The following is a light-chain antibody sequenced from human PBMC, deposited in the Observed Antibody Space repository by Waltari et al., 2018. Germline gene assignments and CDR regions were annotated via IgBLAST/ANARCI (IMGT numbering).Light chain of an antibody. Sequence: QSALTQPPSVSGSPGQSLTISCTGTSSDVGFYNYVSWYQQHPGKAPNLILYDVFERPSGVSNRFAGSKSGNTASLTISGLQAEDEADYYCNSYAGSSSWVFGGGTKLTVL. V-gene: IGLV2-14*01. CDR3: NSYAGSSSWV. CDR1: SSDVGFYNY. CDR2: DVF. J-gene: IGLJ3*02.